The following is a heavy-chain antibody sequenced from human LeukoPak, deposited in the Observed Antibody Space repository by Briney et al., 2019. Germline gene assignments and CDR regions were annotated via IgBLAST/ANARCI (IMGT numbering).Heavy chain of an antibody. CDR2: IYHSGST. V-gene: IGHV4-38-2*02. J-gene: IGHJ4*02. D-gene: IGHD3-3*01. Sequence: SETLSLTCTVSGYSISSGYYWGWIRQPPGKGLEWIGSIYHSGSTYYNPSLKSRVTISVDTSKNQFSLKLSSVTAADTAVYYCARHKARLRFLEWFPLGVDYWGQGTLVTVSS. CDR1: GYSISSGYY. CDR3: ARHKARLRFLEWFPLGVDY.